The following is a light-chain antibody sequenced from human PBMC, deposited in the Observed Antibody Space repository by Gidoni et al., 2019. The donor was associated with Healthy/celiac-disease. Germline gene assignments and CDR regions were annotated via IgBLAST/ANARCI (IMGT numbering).Light chain of an antibody. J-gene: IGKJ3*01. V-gene: IGKV3-20*01. CDR2: GAS. CDR1: QRVSSSY. Sequence: EIVLTQSPGTLSLSPGERATLSCRASQRVSSSYLAWYQQKPGQAPRLLIYGASSRATGIPDRFSGSGSGPDFTLTISRLEPEDFAVYYCQQYGSSPRTFGPGTKVDIK. CDR3: QQYGSSPRT.